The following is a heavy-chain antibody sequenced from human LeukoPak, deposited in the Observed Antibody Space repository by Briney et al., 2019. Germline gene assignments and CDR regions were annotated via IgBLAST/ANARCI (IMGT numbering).Heavy chain of an antibody. CDR2: IYYSGST. CDR1: GGSISSYY. Sequence: SETLSLTCTVSGGSISSYYWSWIRQPPGKGLEWIGYIYYSGSTNYNPSLESRVTISVDTSKNQFSLKLSSVTAADTAVYYCARVSLPHTMVTYYFDYWGQGTLVTVSS. CDR3: ARVSLPHTMVTYYFDY. J-gene: IGHJ4*02. D-gene: IGHD5-18*01. V-gene: IGHV4-59*01.